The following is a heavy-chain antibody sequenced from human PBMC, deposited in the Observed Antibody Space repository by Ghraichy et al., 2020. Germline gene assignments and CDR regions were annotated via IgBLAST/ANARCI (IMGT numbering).Heavy chain of an antibody. CDR2: MIHTGTT. V-gene: IGHV4-34*12. Sequence: SETLSLTCGVSGGSVSDFYWVWIRQSPGKGLEWIGEMIHTGTTNYNPSLKSRVTISVDTSRNPFSLMLTSVTAADPAVYYCSQSTHWGLAFWAQGALVTVSS. D-gene: IGHD7-27*01. CDR1: GGSVSDFY. CDR3: SQSTHWGLAF. J-gene: IGHJ4*02.